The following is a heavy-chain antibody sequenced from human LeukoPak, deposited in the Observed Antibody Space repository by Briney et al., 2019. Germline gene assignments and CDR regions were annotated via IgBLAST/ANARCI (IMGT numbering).Heavy chain of an antibody. CDR3: ARGRAYSSPLVRVKRGAFDI. V-gene: IGHV4-34*01. D-gene: IGHD6-13*01. CDR2: INHSGST. J-gene: IGHJ3*02. CDR1: GGSFSGYY. Sequence: SETLSLTCAVYGGSFSGYYWSWIRQPPGKGLEWIGEINHSGSTNYNPSLKSRVTISVDTSKNQFSLKLSSVTAADTAVYYCARGRAYSSPLVRVKRGAFDIWGQGTMVTVSS.